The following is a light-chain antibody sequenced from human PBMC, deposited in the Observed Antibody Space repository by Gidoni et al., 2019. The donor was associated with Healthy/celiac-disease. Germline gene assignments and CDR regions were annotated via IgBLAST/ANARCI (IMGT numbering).Light chain of an antibody. CDR1: QSISSW. V-gene: IGKV1-5*03. CDR2: SAS. Sequence: DIQMTQSPSPLSASVGDRVTITCRASQSISSWLAWYQQKPGKAPKLLIYSASSLESGVPSRFSGSGSGTEFTLTISSLQPDDFATYYCQQYNSYLWTFGQGTKVEIK. CDR3: QQYNSYLWT. J-gene: IGKJ1*01.